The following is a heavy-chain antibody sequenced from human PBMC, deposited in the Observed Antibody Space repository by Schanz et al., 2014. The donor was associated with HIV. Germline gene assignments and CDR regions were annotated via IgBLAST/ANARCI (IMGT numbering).Heavy chain of an antibody. CDR3: ARGGLQWHPEWFDL. D-gene: IGHD4-4*01. J-gene: IGHJ5*02. V-gene: IGHV3-23*01. CDR2: IGGSAGRT. CDR1: GLTFNSYA. Sequence: EVQLLESGGGLAQPGGSLRLSCAASGLTFNSYAMIWVRQAPGKGLEWVSTIGGSAGRTYFADSVKGRFTISRDNSKNRLYLQMNSLRAEDTAVYYCARGGLQWHPEWFDLWGQGTLVSVSS.